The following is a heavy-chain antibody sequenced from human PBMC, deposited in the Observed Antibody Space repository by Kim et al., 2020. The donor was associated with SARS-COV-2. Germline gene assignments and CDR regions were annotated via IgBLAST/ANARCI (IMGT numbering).Heavy chain of an antibody. CDR3: ARQLGRGWWAFDS. V-gene: IGHV4-39*01. Sequence: YPPSLKSRVTISVDTSRTQFSLEMSSVTAADTTIYYCARQLGRGWWAFDSWGQGTLVTVFS. D-gene: IGHD6-19*01. J-gene: IGHJ4*02.